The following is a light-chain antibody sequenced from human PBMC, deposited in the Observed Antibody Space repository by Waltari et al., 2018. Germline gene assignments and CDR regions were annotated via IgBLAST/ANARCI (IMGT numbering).Light chain of an antibody. Sequence: IVLPQSPATLSLSPGEIATLSCRASQSVSSYLAWYQQKPGQAPRLLIYDASNRATGIPARFSGSGAGTDFTLTISSLEPEDFAVYYCQQRSNFGPGTKVDIK. J-gene: IGKJ3*01. CDR1: QSVSSY. CDR3: QQRSN. V-gene: IGKV3-11*01. CDR2: DAS.